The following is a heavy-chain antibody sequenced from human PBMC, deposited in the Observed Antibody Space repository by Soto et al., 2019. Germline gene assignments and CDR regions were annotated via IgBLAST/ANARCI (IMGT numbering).Heavy chain of an antibody. Sequence: SETLSLTCTVSGGSISSGDYYWSWIRQPPGKGLEWIGYIYYSGSTYYNPSLKSRVTISVDRSKTQFSLKLDSVTAADTAVYYCARGMTTVTTLDYWGQGTLVTVSS. D-gene: IGHD4-17*01. J-gene: IGHJ4*02. CDR1: GGSISSGDYY. CDR2: IYYSGST. V-gene: IGHV4-30-4*01. CDR3: ARGMTTVTTLDY.